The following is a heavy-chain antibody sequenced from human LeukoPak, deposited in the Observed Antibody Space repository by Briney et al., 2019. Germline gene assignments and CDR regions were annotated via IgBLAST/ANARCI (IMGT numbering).Heavy chain of an antibody. D-gene: IGHD3-10*01. CDR3: VKEQGSGSYRTADY. V-gene: IGHV3-30*18. CDR1: GFTFSSCG. CDR2: ITYDGDTT. J-gene: IGHJ4*02. Sequence: GGSLRLSCAASGFTFSSCGMHWVRQAPGKGLEWVAVITYDGDTTYFEDSVKGRFAISRDTSKSTLYLQMNSLGAEDTAVYYCVKEQGSGSYRTADYWGQGTLVTVSS.